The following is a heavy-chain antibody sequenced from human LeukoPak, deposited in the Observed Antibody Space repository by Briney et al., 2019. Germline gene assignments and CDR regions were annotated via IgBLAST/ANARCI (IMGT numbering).Heavy chain of an antibody. CDR2: INPSGGST. D-gene: IGHD6-19*01. CDR1: GYTFTSYY. CDR3: AGTGYSSGWYSGRSNWFDP. Sequence: ASVKVSCKASGYTFTSYYMHWVRQAPGQGLEWMGIINPSGGSTSYAQKFQGRVTMTRDTSTSTVYMELSSLRSEDTAAYYCAGTGYSSGWYSGRSNWFDPWGQGTLVTVSS. J-gene: IGHJ5*02. V-gene: IGHV1-46*01.